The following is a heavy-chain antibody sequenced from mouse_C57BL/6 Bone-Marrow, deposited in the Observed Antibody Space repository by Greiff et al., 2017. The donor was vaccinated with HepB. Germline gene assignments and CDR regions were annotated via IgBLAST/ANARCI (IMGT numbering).Heavy chain of an antibody. CDR3: ASRSNLFAY. D-gene: IGHD2-5*01. Sequence: DVQLQESGPGLVKPSQSLSLTCSVTGYSITSGYYWNWIRQFPGNKLEWMGYISYDGSNNYNPSLKNRISITRDTSKNQFFLKLNSVTTEDTATYYCASRSNLFAYWGQGTLVTVSA. V-gene: IGHV3-6*01. J-gene: IGHJ3*01. CDR2: ISYDGSN. CDR1: GYSITSGYY.